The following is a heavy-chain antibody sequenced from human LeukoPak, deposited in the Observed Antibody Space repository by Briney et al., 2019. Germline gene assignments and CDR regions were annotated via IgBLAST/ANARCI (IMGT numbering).Heavy chain of an antibody. CDR2: IYSSGIT. V-gene: IGHV4-4*07. CDR3: ARECFSSICPCNNMDV. CDR1: GGSISNYY. Sequence: KPSETLSLTCTVSGGSISNYYWAWIRQPAGKGLEWIGRIYSSGITNYNPSLKSRVTMSVDTSKNQFSLKLNSVTAADTAVYYCARECFSSICPCNNMDVWGQGTTVTVSS. J-gene: IGHJ6*02. D-gene: IGHD2/OR15-2a*01.